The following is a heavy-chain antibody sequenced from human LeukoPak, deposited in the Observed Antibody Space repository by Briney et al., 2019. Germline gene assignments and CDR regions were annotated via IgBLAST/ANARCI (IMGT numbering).Heavy chain of an antibody. D-gene: IGHD2-21*02. CDR2: ISNSGGGT. CDR1: GFTFNNYD. J-gene: IGHJ2*01. CDR3: AKDLRVTALYWYFDL. Sequence: GGSLRLSCAASGFTFNNYDMNWVRQAPGKGLEWVSAISNSGGGTYYADSVKGRFTISRDNSKNTLYLQMNSLRVEDTAVYYCAKDLRVTALYWYFDLWGRGTLVTV. V-gene: IGHV3-23*01.